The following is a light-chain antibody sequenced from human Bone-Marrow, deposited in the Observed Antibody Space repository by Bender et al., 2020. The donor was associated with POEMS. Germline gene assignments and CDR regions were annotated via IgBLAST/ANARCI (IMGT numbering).Light chain of an antibody. Sequence: QSALTQPASVSGSPGHSVTISCTGTSGDIGGYNYVSWYQQYPGKPPKLIIYEVSKRPSGVPDRFSASKSGNTASLTVSGLQAEDEADYYCQSYDNSLGGWVFGGGTKLTVL. CDR1: SGDIGGYNY. V-gene: IGLV2-8*01. CDR2: EVS. CDR3: QSYDNSLGGWV. J-gene: IGLJ3*02.